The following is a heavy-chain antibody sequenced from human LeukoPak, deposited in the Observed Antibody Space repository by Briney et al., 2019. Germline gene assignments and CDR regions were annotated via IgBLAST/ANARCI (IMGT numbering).Heavy chain of an antibody. CDR1: GFTLAELS. CDR2: FDPDDHET. V-gene: IGHV1-24*01. CDR3: ATDHSGYRFDY. D-gene: IGHD3-22*01. J-gene: IGHJ4*02. Sequence: ASVKVSCKVFGFTLAELSMHWVRQAPGKGLEWMGGFDPDDHETIYAQKFQGRVKMTEDTSTDTAYMELSSLRSDDTAVYYCATDHSGYRFDYWGQGTLVTVSS.